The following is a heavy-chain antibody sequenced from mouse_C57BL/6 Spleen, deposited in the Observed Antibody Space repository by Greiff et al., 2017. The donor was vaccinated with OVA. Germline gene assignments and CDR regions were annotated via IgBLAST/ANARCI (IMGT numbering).Heavy chain of an antibody. CDR3: AKARYFDV. CDR2: IDPSDSST. Sequence: VQLQQPGAELVQPGASVKLSCKASGYTFTSYWMQWVKQRPGQGLEWIGEIDPSDSSTNYNQKFKGKATLTVDTASSTAYMRLSSLTSEDSAVYYCAKARYFDVWGTGTTVTVSS. J-gene: IGHJ1*03. CDR1: GYTFTSYW. V-gene: IGHV1-50*01.